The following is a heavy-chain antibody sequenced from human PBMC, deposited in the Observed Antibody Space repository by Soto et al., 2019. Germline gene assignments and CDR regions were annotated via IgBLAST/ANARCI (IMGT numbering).Heavy chain of an antibody. Sequence: HLQLQESGSGLVKPSQTLSLTCAVSGGSISSGGFSWNWIRQPPGKGLEWIGYIYHTETTFYHPSLKSRVTISLDRARNQFSLQLTSMTAADTALYYCARGQKGFGFFDYWGQGTLVTVSS. V-gene: IGHV4-30-2*01. CDR3: ARGQKGFGFFDY. CDR2: IYHTETT. J-gene: IGHJ4*02. D-gene: IGHD3-16*01. CDR1: GGSISSGGFS.